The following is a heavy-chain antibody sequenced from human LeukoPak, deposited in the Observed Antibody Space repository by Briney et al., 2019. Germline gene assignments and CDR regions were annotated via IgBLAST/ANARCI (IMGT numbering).Heavy chain of an antibody. Sequence: GGSLRLSCAASGFTFSSYSMNWVRQAPGKGLEWVSSISSSSSYIYYADSVKGRFTISRDNAKNSLYLQMNSLRAEDTAVYYCARVEHELGYFDYWGQGTLVTVSS. CDR3: ARVEHELGYFDY. CDR2: ISSSSSYI. D-gene: IGHD6-13*01. J-gene: IGHJ4*02. CDR1: GFTFSSYS. V-gene: IGHV3-21*01.